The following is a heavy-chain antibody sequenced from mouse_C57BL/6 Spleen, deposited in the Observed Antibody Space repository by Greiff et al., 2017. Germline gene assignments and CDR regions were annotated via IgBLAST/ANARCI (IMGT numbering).Heavy chain of an antibody. D-gene: IGHD1-1*01. CDR1: GYTFTSYW. CDR3: ARVGYYYGSSYVGYYAMDY. CDR2: INPSNGGT. J-gene: IGHJ4*01. Sequence: QVQLQQSGTELVKPGASVKLSCKASGYTFTSYWMHWVKQRPGQGLEWIGNINPSNGGTNYNEKFKSKATLTVDKSSSTAYMQRSSLTSEDSAVXYCARVGYYYGSSYVGYYAMDYWGQGTSVTVSS. V-gene: IGHV1-53*01.